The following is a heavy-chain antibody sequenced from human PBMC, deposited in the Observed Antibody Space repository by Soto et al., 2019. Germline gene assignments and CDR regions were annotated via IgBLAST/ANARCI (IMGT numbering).Heavy chain of an antibody. Sequence: EVQLLESGGGLVQPGGSLRLSCAASGFTFSNYAMKWVRQAPGQGLEWVSVIGSGGDGIHYADSVKGRFTISRDNSKNTVYLQMNSLRAEDTAVYYCATYGQPLMDYWGQGTLLTVSS. CDR3: ATYGQPLMDY. V-gene: IGHV3-23*01. CDR2: IGSGGDGI. CDR1: GFTFSNYA. J-gene: IGHJ4*02. D-gene: IGHD4-17*01.